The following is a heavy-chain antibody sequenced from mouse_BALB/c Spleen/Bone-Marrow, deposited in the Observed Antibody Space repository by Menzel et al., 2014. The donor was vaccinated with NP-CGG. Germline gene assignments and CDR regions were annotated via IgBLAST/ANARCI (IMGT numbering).Heavy chain of an antibody. CDR3: ARRDYYYGMDY. Sequence: VQLKDSGGGLVQPGGSLKLSCAASGFDFSRYWMSWVRQAPGKGLEWIGEINPDSRTINSTPSLKDKFIISRDKGKNTLYLEMSKVRSEDTALYYCARRDYYYGMDYWGQGTSVTVSS. D-gene: IGHD3-3*01. J-gene: IGHJ4*01. CDR1: GFDFSRYW. V-gene: IGHV4-1*02. CDR2: INPDSRTI.